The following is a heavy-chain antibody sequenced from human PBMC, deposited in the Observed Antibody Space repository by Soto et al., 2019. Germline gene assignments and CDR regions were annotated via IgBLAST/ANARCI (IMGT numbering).Heavy chain of an antibody. D-gene: IGHD1-1*01. CDR3: ARHRRPVQVERTNYYYYMDV. CDR2: IHPGDSDT. J-gene: IGHJ6*03. CDR1: GYSFTSYW. Sequence: GESLKISCKGSGYSFTSYWIGWVRQMPGKGLEWMGIIHPGDSDTRYSPSFQGQVTISADKSISTAYLQWSSLKASDTAMYYCARHRRPVQVERTNYYYYMDVWGKGTTVTVSS. V-gene: IGHV5-51*01.